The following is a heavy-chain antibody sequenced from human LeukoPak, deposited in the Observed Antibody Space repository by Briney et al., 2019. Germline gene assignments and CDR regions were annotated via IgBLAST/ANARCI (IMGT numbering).Heavy chain of an antibody. D-gene: IGHD2-15*01. J-gene: IGHJ4*02. CDR2: IYYSGST. CDR1: GGSISSSSDY. Sequence: SETLSLTCIVSGGSISSSSDYWGWIRQPPGKGLEWIGSIYYSGSTYYSPSLKSRVTISVDTSKNQFSLKLSSVTAADTAVYYCARPNIRYCSGGACSNDGSDYWGQGTLVTVSS. CDR3: ARPNIRYCSGGACSNDGSDY. V-gene: IGHV4-39*07.